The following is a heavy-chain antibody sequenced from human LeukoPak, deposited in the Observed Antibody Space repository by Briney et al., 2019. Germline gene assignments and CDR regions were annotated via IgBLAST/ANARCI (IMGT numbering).Heavy chain of an antibody. D-gene: IGHD3-10*01. J-gene: IGHJ3*02. CDR2: MNPNSGNT. CDR3: ARVGITMVRGVILGAAFDI. V-gene: IGHV1-8*01. CDR1: GYTFTSYD. Sequence: ASVKVSCKASGYTFTSYDINWVRQATGQGLEWMGWMNPNSGNTGYAQKFQGRVTMTRNTSISTAYMELSSLRSEDTAVYYCARVGITMVRGVILGAAFDIWGQGTMVTVSS.